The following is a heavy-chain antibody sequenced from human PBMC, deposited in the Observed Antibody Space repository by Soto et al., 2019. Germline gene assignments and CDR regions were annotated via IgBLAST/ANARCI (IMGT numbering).Heavy chain of an antibody. CDR3: ARKRWLQADNWFDP. CDR2: IYHSGST. CDR1: GGSISSSNW. Sequence: SETLSLTCAVSGGSISSSNWWSWVRQPPGKGLEWIGEIYHSGSTNYNPSLKSRVTISVDKSKNQFSLKLSSVTAADTAVYYCARKRWLQADNWFDPWGQGTLVTVSS. V-gene: IGHV4-4*02. J-gene: IGHJ5*02. D-gene: IGHD5-12*01.